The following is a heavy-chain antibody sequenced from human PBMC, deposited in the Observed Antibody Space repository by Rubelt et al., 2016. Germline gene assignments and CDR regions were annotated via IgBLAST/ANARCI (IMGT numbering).Heavy chain of an antibody. CDR3: GGGGSLDAFDI. Sequence: QVQLQQWGAGLLKPSETLSLTCAVYGGSFSGYYWSWIRQPPGKGLEWIGEINHSGSTNYNPSLKSRVTISVDTSKNQFSLKLSSVTAADTAVYYCGGGGSLDAFDIWGQGTMVTVSS. J-gene: IGHJ3*02. CDR2: INHSGST. V-gene: IGHV4-34*01. D-gene: IGHD1-26*01. CDR1: GGSFSGYY.